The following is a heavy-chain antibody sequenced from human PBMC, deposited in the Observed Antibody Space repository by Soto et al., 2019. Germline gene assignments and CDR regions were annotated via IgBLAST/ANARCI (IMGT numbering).Heavy chain of an antibody. CDR3: ARGLHSLFDY. D-gene: IGHD2-21*01. CDR2: IWYDGNNK. Sequence: LSCAASGFTFSNYGMHWVRQAPGKGLEWVAVIWYDGNNKYYADSVKGRFTISRDNSNNTLYVQMTSLRAEDTAVYYCARGLHSLFDYWGQGTLGTVSS. CDR1: GFTFSNYG. J-gene: IGHJ4*02. V-gene: IGHV3-33*01.